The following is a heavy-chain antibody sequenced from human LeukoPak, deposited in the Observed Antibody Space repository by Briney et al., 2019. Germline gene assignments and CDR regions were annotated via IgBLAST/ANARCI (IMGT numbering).Heavy chain of an antibody. CDR3: ARQGGSGNFDY. CDR2: IITSSTYI. Sequence: GGSLRLSCAASGFTFSSYSMNWVRQAPGKGLEWVSFIITSSTYIHYADSLKGLFTISRDNAKNSLYLQMNSLRVEDTAVYYCARQGGSGNFDYWGQGTLVTVSS. J-gene: IGHJ4*02. CDR1: GFTFSSYS. D-gene: IGHD1-26*01. V-gene: IGHV3-21*01.